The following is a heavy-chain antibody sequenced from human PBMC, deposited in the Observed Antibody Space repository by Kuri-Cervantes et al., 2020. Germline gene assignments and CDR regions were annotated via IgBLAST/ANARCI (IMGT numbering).Heavy chain of an antibody. CDR1: GYTFTDYY. Sequence: ASVKVSCKASGYTFTDYYMHWVRQVPGQGLEWMGWINPKSGDTKYADNFRGRVTMTRDTSISTVNMELSSLKSDDTAIYYCSRGRKITGGGLEKHWGQGTLVTVSS. CDR2: INPKSGDT. CDR3: SRGRKITGGGLEKH. J-gene: IGHJ4*02. D-gene: IGHD3/OR15-3a*01. V-gene: IGHV1-2*02.